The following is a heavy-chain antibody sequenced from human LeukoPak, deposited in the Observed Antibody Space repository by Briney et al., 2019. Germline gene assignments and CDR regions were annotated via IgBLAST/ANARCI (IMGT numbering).Heavy chain of an antibody. CDR2: IWYDGSYE. Sequence: GGSLRLSCAASGFIFSTYAMHWVRQAPGKGVQWGADIWYDGSYEYYVDSVKGRFTISRDNPKNTLYLQMNSLRAEDTAVYYCARELNSDFDILRRLPGYWGQGTLVTVSS. V-gene: IGHV3-33*01. CDR1: GFIFSTYA. CDR3: ARELNSDFDILRRLPGY. D-gene: IGHD3-9*01. J-gene: IGHJ4*02.